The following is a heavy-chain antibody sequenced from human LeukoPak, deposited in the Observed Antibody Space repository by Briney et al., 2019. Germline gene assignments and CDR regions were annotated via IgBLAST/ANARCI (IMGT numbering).Heavy chain of an antibody. J-gene: IGHJ4*02. V-gene: IGHV1-69*05. CDR1: GGTFISYA. D-gene: IGHD6-13*01. Sequence: ASVKVSCKASGGTFISYAITWVRQARGQGVEWMGRIIPIFGTANYAQKFQGRVTITTDESTTTAYMELSTLRSDDTAVYYCARERPPGDSSNWFLEGYFDIWGQGTLVTVSS. CDR3: ARERPPGDSSNWFLEGYFDI. CDR2: IIPIFGTA.